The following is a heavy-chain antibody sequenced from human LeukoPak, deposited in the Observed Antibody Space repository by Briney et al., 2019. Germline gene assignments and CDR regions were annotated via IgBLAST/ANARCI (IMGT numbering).Heavy chain of an antibody. Sequence: GASVKVSCKASGYTFTSYYMHWVRRAPGQGLEWMGWISAYNGNTNYAQRLQGRVTMTTDTSTSTAYMELRSLRSDDTAVYYCARDRDYGDYNTQDLFVYWGQGTLVTVSS. J-gene: IGHJ4*02. CDR3: ARDRDYGDYNTQDLFVY. D-gene: IGHD4-17*01. V-gene: IGHV1-18*04. CDR2: ISAYNGNT. CDR1: GYTFTSYY.